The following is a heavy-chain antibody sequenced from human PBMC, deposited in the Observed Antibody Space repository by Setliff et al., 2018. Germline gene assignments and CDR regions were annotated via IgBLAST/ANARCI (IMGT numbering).Heavy chain of an antibody. CDR1: GYSFTSYW. Sequence: GESLKISCKGSGYSFTSYWIGWVRQMPGKGLEWMGIIYPGDSDTRYSPSFQGQVTISADKSISTAYLQWSSLKASDTAMYYCASTLYYYDSRGYGAFDIWGQGTMVTVSS. J-gene: IGHJ3*02. CDR2: IYPGDSDT. CDR3: ASTLYYYDSRGYGAFDI. D-gene: IGHD3-22*01. V-gene: IGHV5-51*01.